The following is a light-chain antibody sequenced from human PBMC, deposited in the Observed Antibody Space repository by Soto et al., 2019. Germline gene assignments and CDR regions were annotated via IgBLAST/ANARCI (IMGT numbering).Light chain of an antibody. CDR2: DVS. CDR3: DSYTSSSSYV. CDR1: SSDVGGYKY. J-gene: IGLJ1*01. V-gene: IGLV2-14*01. Sequence: QSALTQPASVSGSPGQSITISCTGTSSDVGGYKYVSWYQQHTGKAPKLMIYDVSNRPSGVSDRFSGSKSGNTASLTISGLQSEDEADYYCDSYTSSSSYVFGTGTKVTVL.